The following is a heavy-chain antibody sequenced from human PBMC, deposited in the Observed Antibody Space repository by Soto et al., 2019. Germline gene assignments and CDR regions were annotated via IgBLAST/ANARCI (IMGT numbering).Heavy chain of an antibody. V-gene: IGHV2-5*01. CDR2: IYWNDDK. Sequence: SGPTLVNPTQTLTLTCTFSGFSLSTSVVAVGWIRQPPGKALEWLALIYWNDDKRYSPSLNSRLTITKDTSKNRVVLTMTNMDPTDTATYFCAHLNWNFGWFDPWGQGTLVTVSS. J-gene: IGHJ5*01. D-gene: IGHD1-7*01. CDR3: AHLNWNFGWFDP. CDR1: GFSLSTSVVA.